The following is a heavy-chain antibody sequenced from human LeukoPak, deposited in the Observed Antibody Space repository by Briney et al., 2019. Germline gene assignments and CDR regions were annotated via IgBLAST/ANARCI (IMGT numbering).Heavy chain of an antibody. J-gene: IGHJ4*02. CDR3: AKDKPTGTMYLDY. Sequence: GGSLRLSCAASGFTFSSYGMHWVRQAPGKGLEWVAVISYDGSNKYYADSVKGRFTISRDNSKNTLYLQMNSLRAEDTAVYYCAKDKPTGTMYLDYWGQGTLVTVSS. D-gene: IGHD1-7*01. CDR2: ISYDGSNK. CDR1: GFTFSSYG. V-gene: IGHV3-30*18.